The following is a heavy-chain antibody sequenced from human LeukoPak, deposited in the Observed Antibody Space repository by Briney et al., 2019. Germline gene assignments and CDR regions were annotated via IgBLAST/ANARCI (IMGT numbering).Heavy chain of an antibody. V-gene: IGHV3-9*01. D-gene: IGHD7-27*01. CDR2: ISWNSGSI. J-gene: IGHJ4*02. CDR1: GFIFDDYA. CDR3: GRGHWGLDY. Sequence: GRSLRLSCAASGFIFDDYAMHWVRQAPGKGLEWVSGISWNSGSIGYADSVKGRFTTSRDNAKSSLYLQMNSLRAEDTAVYYCGRGHWGLDYWGQGALVTVSS.